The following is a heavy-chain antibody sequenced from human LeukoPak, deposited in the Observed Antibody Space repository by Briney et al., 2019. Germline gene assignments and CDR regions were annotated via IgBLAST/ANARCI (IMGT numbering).Heavy chain of an antibody. CDR1: GFTFSSYS. CDR2: ISSSSSTI. V-gene: IGHV3-48*02. Sequence: GGSLRLSCAASGFTFSSYSMNWVRQAPGKGLEWVSYISSSSSTICYADSVKGRFTISRDNAKNSLYLQMNSLRDEDTAVYYCARGVGYDSSGYQAFFDYWGQGTLVTVSS. D-gene: IGHD3-22*01. CDR3: ARGVGYDSSGYQAFFDY. J-gene: IGHJ4*02.